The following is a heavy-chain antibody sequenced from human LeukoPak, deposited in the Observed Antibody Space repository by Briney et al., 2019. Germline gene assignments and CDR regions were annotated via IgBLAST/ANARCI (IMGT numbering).Heavy chain of an antibody. CDR3: ARDHTAMVLMGAFDI. CDR2: ISSSGSTI. Sequence: GGSLRLSCAASGFTFSDYYMSWIRQAPGEGLEWASYISSSGSTIYYADSVKGRFTISRDNAKNSLYLQMNSLRAEDTAVYYCARDHTAMVLMGAFDIWGQGTMVTVSS. V-gene: IGHV3-11*01. J-gene: IGHJ3*02. D-gene: IGHD5-18*01. CDR1: GFTFSDYY.